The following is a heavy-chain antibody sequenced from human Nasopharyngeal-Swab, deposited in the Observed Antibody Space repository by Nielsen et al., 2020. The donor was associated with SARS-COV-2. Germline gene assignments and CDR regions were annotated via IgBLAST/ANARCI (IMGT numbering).Heavy chain of an antibody. J-gene: IGHJ6*02. CDR3: AKEAGYYDILTGYYLSLGYGMDV. D-gene: IGHD3-9*01. Sequence: GGSLRLSCAASGFTFSSYGMHWVRQAPGKGLEWVAVISYDGSNKYYADSVKGRFTISRDNSKNTLYLQMNSLRAEDTAVYYCAKEAGYYDILTGYYLSLGYGMDVGGQGTTVTVSS. CDR2: ISYDGSNK. V-gene: IGHV3-30*18. CDR1: GFTFSSYG.